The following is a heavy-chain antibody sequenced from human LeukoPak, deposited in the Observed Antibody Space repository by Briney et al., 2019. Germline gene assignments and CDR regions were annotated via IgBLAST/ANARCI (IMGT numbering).Heavy chain of an antibody. D-gene: IGHD1-26*01. V-gene: IGHV3-23*01. CDR1: GFTFSSYA. Sequence: PGGSLRLSCAASGFTFSSYAMSWVRQAPGKGLEWVSAISGSGGSTYYADSVKGRFTISRDNSKNTLYLQMNSLRAEDTAVYYCARDVVPPSGSLYYYYGMDVWGQGTTVTVSS. CDR2: ISGSGGST. J-gene: IGHJ6*02. CDR3: ARDVVPPSGSLYYYYGMDV.